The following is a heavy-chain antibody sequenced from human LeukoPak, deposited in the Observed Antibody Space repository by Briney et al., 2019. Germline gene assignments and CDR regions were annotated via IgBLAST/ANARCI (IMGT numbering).Heavy chain of an antibody. CDR2: IYYSGST. CDR1: GGSISSSSYY. V-gene: IGHV4-39*07. J-gene: IGHJ4*02. D-gene: IGHD6-13*01. CDR3: ARGKGGSSWYLAHNYFDY. Sequence: SETLSLTCTVSGGSISSSSYYWGWIRQPPGKGLEWIGSIYYSGSTYYNPSLKSRVTISVDTSKNQFSLKLSSVTAADTAVYYCARGKGGSSWYLAHNYFDYWGQGTLVTVSS.